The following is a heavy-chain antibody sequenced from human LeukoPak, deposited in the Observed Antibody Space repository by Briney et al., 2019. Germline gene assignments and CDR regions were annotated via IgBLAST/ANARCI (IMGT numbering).Heavy chain of an antibody. J-gene: IGHJ4*02. V-gene: IGHV3-74*01. CDR3: ARSDYYDN. CDR2: IKSDGSSK. Sequence: GGSLRLSCAASGFTFSTYWMHGVRQAPGKGLVWVSRIKSDGSSKSYATSVKAGFTISRDNAKTPLYLQMTSRRAEDTAVYYCARSDYYDNWGQGTLVTVSS. CDR1: GFTFSTYW.